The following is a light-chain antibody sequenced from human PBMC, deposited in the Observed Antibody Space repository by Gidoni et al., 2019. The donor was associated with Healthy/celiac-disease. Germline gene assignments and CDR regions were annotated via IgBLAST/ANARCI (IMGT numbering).Light chain of an antibody. V-gene: IGKV1-6*01. CDR2: AAS. CDR1: QGIRND. Sequence: ALQLTPSPSSLSASVGDRVTITCRASQGIRNDLGWYQQKPGKAPKLLIYAASSLQSGVPSSFSGSGSGTDFTLTISSLQPEDFATYYWLQDYNYPRTFGPGTKVEIK. CDR3: LQDYNYPRT. J-gene: IGKJ3*01.